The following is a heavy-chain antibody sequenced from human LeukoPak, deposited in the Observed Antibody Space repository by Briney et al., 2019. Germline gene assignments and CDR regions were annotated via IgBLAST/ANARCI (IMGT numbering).Heavy chain of an antibody. J-gene: IGHJ4*02. CDR3: ARGKATVTTVADY. CDR2: IYYSGST. CDR1: GVSLSSSSYY. D-gene: IGHD4-17*01. V-gene: IGHV4-39*07. Sequence: SETLSLTRTVSGVSLSSSSYYWGWIRQPPGKGLEWIGSIYYSGSTYSNPSLKSRVTISVDTSKNQFSLKLSSVTAADTAVYYCARGKATVTTVADYWGQGTMVTVSS.